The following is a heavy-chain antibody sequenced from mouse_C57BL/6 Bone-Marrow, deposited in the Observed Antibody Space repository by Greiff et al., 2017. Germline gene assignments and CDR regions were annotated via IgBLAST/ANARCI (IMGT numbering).Heavy chain of an antibody. D-gene: IGHD1-1*01. J-gene: IGHJ2*01. Sequence: VHVKQSGAELVKPGASVKLSCTASGFNIKDYYIHWVKQRTEQGLEWIRRIDPEDGETKYAPKFQDKATITADTSSNTAYLQLSSLTSEDTAVYYCTRSLIYYGTNYWGQGTTLTVSS. CDR2: IDPEDGET. CDR1: GFNIKDYY. V-gene: IGHV14-2*01. CDR3: TRSLIYYGTNY.